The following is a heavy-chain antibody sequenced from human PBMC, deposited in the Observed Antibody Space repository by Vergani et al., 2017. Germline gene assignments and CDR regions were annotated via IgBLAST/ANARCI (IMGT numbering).Heavy chain of an antibody. CDR3: AKANPRNSGYDYLYYYHAMDV. D-gene: IGHD5-12*01. V-gene: IGHV3-23*01. J-gene: IGHJ6*02. Sequence: EVQLLESGGGLVLPGGSLRLSCAASGFTFSSYAMNWVRQAPGKGLEWVSGISGSGGSTYYAGSVKGRFTISRDSSKNTLYLQMNSLSAGDTAVYYCAKANPRNSGYDYLYYYHAMDVWGQGTTVTVSS. CDR2: ISGSGGST. CDR1: GFTFSSYA.